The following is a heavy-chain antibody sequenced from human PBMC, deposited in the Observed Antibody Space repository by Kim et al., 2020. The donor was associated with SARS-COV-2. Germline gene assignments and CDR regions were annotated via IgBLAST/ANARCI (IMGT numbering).Heavy chain of an antibody. Sequence: SVKSRITINPDTSKNQFSLQLNSVTPEDTAVYYCARVLLWFGEVDTPFDYWGQGTLVTVSS. V-gene: IGHV6-1*01. D-gene: IGHD3-10*01. J-gene: IGHJ4*02. CDR3: ARVLLWFGEVDTPFDY.